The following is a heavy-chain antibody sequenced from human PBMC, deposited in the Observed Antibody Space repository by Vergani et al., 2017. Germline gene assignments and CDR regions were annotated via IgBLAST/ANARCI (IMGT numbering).Heavy chain of an antibody. Sequence: QVQLVQSGAEVKKPGSSVKFSCKASGGTFSSYAISWVRQAPGQGLEWMGRIIPIFGTANYAQKFQGRVTITADESTSTAYMELSSLRSEDTAVYYCARDEGAIVVVPAAMDYYYYGMDVWGQGTTVTVSS. D-gene: IGHD2-2*01. CDR1: GGTFSSYA. CDR3: ARDEGAIVVVPAAMDYYYYGMDV. CDR2: IIPIFGTA. J-gene: IGHJ6*02. V-gene: IGHV1-69*13.